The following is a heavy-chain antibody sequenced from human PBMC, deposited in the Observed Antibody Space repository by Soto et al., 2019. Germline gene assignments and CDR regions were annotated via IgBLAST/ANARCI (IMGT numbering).Heavy chain of an antibody. V-gene: IGHV1-69*13. CDR3: AGTAPRVVIAHLVAFDI. J-gene: IGHJ3*02. D-gene: IGHD3-3*01. CDR1: GGTFSSYA. CDR2: IIPIFGTA. Sequence: SVKFSFKASGGTFSSYAISWVRQAPGQGLECMGGIIPIFGTANYAQKFQGRVTITADESTSTAYMELSSLRSEDTAVYYCAGTAPRVVIAHLVAFDIWGQGTMVTVSS.